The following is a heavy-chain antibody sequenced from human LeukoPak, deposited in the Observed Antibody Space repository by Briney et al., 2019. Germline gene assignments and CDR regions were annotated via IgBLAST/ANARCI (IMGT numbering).Heavy chain of an antibody. Sequence: ASVKVSCKASGYTFTGYYIHWVRQAPGQGLEWMGWINPNSGGTNYAQKFQGGVTMTRDTSISTAYMELSRLRSDDTAVYYCAFYSSSSPPFDYWGQGTLVTVSS. J-gene: IGHJ4*02. CDR2: INPNSGGT. CDR3: AFYSSSSPPFDY. V-gene: IGHV1-2*02. D-gene: IGHD6-6*01. CDR1: GYTFTGYY.